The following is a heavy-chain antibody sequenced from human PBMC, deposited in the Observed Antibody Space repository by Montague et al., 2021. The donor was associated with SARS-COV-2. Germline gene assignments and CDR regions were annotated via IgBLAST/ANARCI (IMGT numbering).Heavy chain of an antibody. Sequence: SETLSLTCTVSGGSISSYYWSWIRQPPGKGLEWIGYIYYSGSTNYNPSHKSRVTISVDTSKNQFSLKLSSVTAADTAVYYCARQYYDSSGEDAFDIWGQGTMVTVSS. CDR2: IYYSGST. D-gene: IGHD3-22*01. J-gene: IGHJ3*02. CDR1: GGSISSYY. V-gene: IGHV4-59*08. CDR3: ARQYYDSSGEDAFDI.